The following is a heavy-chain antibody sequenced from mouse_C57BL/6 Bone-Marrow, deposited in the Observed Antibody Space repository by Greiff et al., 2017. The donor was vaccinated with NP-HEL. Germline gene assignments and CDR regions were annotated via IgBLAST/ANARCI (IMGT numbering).Heavy chain of an antibody. Sequence: EVKLMESGGGLVQPGGSMKLSCAASGFTFSDAWMDWVRQSPEKGLEWVAEIRNKANNHATYYAESVKGRFTISRDDSKSSVYLQMNSLRAEDTGIYYCTRPGGNPSYWYFDVWGTGTTVTVSS. CDR3: TRPGGNPSYWYFDV. J-gene: IGHJ1*03. CDR1: GFTFSDAW. D-gene: IGHD2-1*01. CDR2: IRNKANNHAT. V-gene: IGHV6-6*01.